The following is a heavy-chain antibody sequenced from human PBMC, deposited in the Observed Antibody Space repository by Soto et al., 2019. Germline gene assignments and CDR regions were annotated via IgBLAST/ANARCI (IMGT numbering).Heavy chain of an antibody. CDR1: GDSVSSNSAG. CDR3: ARGEQYSGRIFDY. J-gene: IGHJ4*01. Sequence: PSQTLSLTCAITGDSVSSNSAGWSWVRQSPSRGLEWLGRTYYRSKWYYEYAVSVRGRITNNPDTSKNQYSLQLNSVTPEDTAVYFCARGEQYSGRIFDYWGQGTLVTVSS. CDR2: TYYRSKWYY. D-gene: IGHD1-26*01. V-gene: IGHV6-1*01.